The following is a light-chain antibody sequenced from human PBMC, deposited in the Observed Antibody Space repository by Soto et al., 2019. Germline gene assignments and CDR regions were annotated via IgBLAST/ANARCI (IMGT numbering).Light chain of an antibody. Sequence: EIVLTQSPDTLSLSPGERATLSCRASQGINSDLAWYQHRPGQSPRLLIYDASKRAPGIPARFSASGSGTDFTLTINSLEPEDIAVYYCQQRSTGLFTFGQGTKLEIK. J-gene: IGKJ2*01. V-gene: IGKV3-11*01. CDR3: QQRSTGLFT. CDR1: QGINSD. CDR2: DAS.